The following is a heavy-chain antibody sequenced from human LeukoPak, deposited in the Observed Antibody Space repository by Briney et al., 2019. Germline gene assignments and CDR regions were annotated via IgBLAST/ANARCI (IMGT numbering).Heavy chain of an antibody. V-gene: IGHV1-8*03. D-gene: IGHD1-26*01. CDR3: ARAYSPVWKGSHSLFDP. CDR1: GYTFTSYD. J-gene: IGHJ5*02. Sequence: GASVNVSCKASGYTFTSYDINWVRQATGQGLEWMGWMNPNSGNTGYAQKFQGRVTITRNTSISTAYMELSSLRSEDTAVYYCARAYSPVWKGSHSLFDPWGQGTLVTVSS. CDR2: MNPNSGNT.